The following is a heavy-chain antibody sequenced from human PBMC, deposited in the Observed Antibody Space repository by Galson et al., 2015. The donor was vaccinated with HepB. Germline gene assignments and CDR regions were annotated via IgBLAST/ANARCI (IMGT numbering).Heavy chain of an antibody. J-gene: IGHJ4*02. CDR3: ASASGIEVPGIHTTLFDY. V-gene: IGHV5-10-1*01. CDR1: GYTFTAFW. CDR2: IDPRDSYT. D-gene: IGHD6-19*01. Sequence: QSGSEVTKPGEALRISCKGSGYTFTAFWITWVRQIPGKGLEWMGRIDPRDSYTDYSPSFQGHVTISADKSITTAYLQWSSLKASDTAMYYCASASGIEVPGIHTTLFDYWGQGTLVTVSS.